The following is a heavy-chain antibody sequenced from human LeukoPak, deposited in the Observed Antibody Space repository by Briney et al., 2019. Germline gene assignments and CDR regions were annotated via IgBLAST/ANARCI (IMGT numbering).Heavy chain of an antibody. Sequence: SVKVSCKASGCTFISYSINWVRQAPGQGLEWMGMIIPIFGTTNYAQKFQGRVTINADKSTSTAYMELSSLRSEDTDVYYCAREVSPYDYGGPYFDYWGQGTLVTVPS. CDR1: GCTFISYS. CDR3: AREVSPYDYGGPYFDY. D-gene: IGHD4-23*01. CDR2: IIPIFGTT. V-gene: IGHV1-69*06. J-gene: IGHJ4*02.